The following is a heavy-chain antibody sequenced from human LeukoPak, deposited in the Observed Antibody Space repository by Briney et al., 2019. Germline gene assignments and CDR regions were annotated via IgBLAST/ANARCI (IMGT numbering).Heavy chain of an antibody. CDR1: GGTFSSYT. CDR2: IIPILGIA. CDR3: AREYNWNDPYYYYYMDV. J-gene: IGHJ6*03. D-gene: IGHD1-20*01. Sequence: SVKVSCKASGGTFSSYTISWVRQAPGQGLEWMGRIIPILGIANYAQKFQGGVTITADKSTSTAYMELSSLRSEDTAVYYCAREYNWNDPYYYYYMDVWGKGTTVTVSS. V-gene: IGHV1-69*04.